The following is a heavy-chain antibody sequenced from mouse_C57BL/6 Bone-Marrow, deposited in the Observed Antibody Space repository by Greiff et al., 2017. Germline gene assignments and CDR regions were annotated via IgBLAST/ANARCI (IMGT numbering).Heavy chain of an antibody. Sequence: EVKLLEPGGGFVKPGASLKLSCAASGFTFSSYSMPWVRQTPEQSLEWVATISDVGSSTYYPDNVKGRFTISRDNAKNNLYLQMSQLTSEDTAMYYCSRLWLDWYFDVWGTGTTVTVSS. J-gene: IGHJ1*03. CDR1: GFTFSSYS. CDR2: ISDVGSST. D-gene: IGHD2-2*01. CDR3: SRLWLDWYFDV. V-gene: IGHV5-4*03.